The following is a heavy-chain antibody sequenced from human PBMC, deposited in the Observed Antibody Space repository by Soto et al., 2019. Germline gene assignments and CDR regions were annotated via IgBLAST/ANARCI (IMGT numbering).Heavy chain of an antibody. CDR3: AKAGDLYYYDSSGYFSPGYFQH. D-gene: IGHD3-22*01. CDR1: GFTFSSYA. Sequence: GGSLRLSCAASGFTFSSYAMSWVRQAPGKGLEWVSAISGSGGSTYYADSVKGRFTISRDNSKNTLYLQMNSLRAEDTAVYYCAKAGDLYYYDSSGYFSPGYFQHWGQGTLVTVS. CDR2: ISGSGGST. J-gene: IGHJ1*01. V-gene: IGHV3-23*01.